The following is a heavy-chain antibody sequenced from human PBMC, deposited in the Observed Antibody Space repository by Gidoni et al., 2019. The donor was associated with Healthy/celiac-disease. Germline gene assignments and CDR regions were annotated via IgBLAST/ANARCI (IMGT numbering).Heavy chain of an antibody. J-gene: IGHJ4*02. V-gene: IGHV4-31*03. CDR3: AMEEVVRGVMGFDY. CDR1: GGSLRSGGYY. D-gene: IGHD3-10*01. CDR2: IYYSGST. Sequence: QVQLQESGPGLVKPSQTLSLTCPVSGGSLRSGGYYWSWIRQHPGKGLEWIGYIYYSGSTYYNPSLKSRVTISVDTSKNQFSLKLSSVTAADTAVYYCAMEEVVRGVMGFDYWGQGTLVTVSS.